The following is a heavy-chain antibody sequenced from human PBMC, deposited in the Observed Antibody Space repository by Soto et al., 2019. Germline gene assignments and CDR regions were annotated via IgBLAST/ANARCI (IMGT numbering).Heavy chain of an antibody. V-gene: IGHV4-30-4*01. J-gene: IGHJ4*02. CDR3: ASRKSSPYFDY. CDR2: IYYSGST. Sequence: PSETQSLTCTVSGGSISSGYYYWSWISQPPGKGLEWIGYIYYSGSTYYNPSLKSRVTISVDTSKNQFSLKLSSATAADTAVYYCASRKSSPYFDYWGQGTLVTVSS. D-gene: IGHD3-10*01. CDR1: GGSISSGYYY.